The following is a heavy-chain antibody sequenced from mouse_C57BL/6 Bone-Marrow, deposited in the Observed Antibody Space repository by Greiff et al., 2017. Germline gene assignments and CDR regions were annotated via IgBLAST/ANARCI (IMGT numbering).Heavy chain of an antibody. V-gene: IGHV14-3*01. CDR3: ARSLYYGSSWYYFDD. CDR2: IDPANGNT. CDR1: GFNIKNTY. Sequence: VQLQQSVAELVRPGASVKLSCTASGFNIKNTYMHWVKQRPEQGLEWIGRIDPANGNTKYAPKFQGKATITADTSSNTAYLQLSSLTSEDTAIYYCARSLYYGSSWYYFDDWGQGTTLTVAS. J-gene: IGHJ2*01. D-gene: IGHD1-1*01.